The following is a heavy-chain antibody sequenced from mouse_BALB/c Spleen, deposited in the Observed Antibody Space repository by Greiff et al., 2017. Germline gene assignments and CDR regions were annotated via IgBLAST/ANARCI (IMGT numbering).Heavy chain of an antibody. CDR2: ISSGGSYT. V-gene: IGHV5-6*01. J-gene: IGHJ3*01. CDR1: GFTFSSYG. CDR3: ARHDDGNWFAY. Sequence: EVQLVESGGDLVKPGGSLKLSCAASGFTFSSYGMSWVRQTPDKRLEWVATISSGGSYTYYPDSVKGRFTISRDNAKNTLYLQMSSLKSEDTAMYYCARHDDGNWFAYWGQGTLVTVSA. D-gene: IGHD2-3*01.